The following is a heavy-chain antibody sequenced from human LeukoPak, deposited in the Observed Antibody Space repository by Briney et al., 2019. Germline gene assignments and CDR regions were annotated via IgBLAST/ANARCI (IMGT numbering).Heavy chain of an antibody. CDR2: ISAYNGNT. CDR1: GYSFTSYW. V-gene: IGHV1-18*04. CDR3: ARCLGATTEYYFDY. J-gene: IGHJ4*02. Sequence: GESLKISCKGSGYSFTSYWIGWVRQAPGQGLEWMGWISAYNGNTNYAQKLQGRVTMTTDTSTSTAYMELRSLRSDDTAVYYCARCLGATTEYYFDYWGQGTLVTVSS. D-gene: IGHD1-26*01.